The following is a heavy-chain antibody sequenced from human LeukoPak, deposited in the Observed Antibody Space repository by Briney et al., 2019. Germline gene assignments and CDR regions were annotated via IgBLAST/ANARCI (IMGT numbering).Heavy chain of an antibody. CDR3: ARDDYDRSGYREYFDY. V-gene: IGHV4-4*07. CDR2: IYSSGST. CDR1: GSAISSYD. D-gene: IGHD3-22*01. Sequence: TSETRTLTCTVSGSAISSYDWSWIRQSAGKGLEWIGRIYSSGSTNYNPSLKSRVTTSVDTSKTPLPLKLSSVTAADTAVYYCARDDYDRSGYREYFDYWGQGTLVTVSS. J-gene: IGHJ4*02.